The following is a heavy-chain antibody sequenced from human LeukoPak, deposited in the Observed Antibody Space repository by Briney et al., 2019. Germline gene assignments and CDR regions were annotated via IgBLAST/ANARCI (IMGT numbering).Heavy chain of an antibody. CDR1: GGSISSHY. Sequence: SETLSLTCTVSGGSISSHYWSWIRQPPGKGLEWIGYIYYSGSTNYNPSLKSRVTISVDTSKNQFSLKLSSVTAADTGVYYCARVYRNWFDPWGQGTLVTVSS. CDR2: IYYSGST. D-gene: IGHD1-14*01. J-gene: IGHJ5*02. CDR3: ARVYRNWFDP. V-gene: IGHV4-59*11.